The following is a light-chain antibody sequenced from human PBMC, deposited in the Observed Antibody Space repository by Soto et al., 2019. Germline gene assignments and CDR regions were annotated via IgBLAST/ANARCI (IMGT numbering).Light chain of an antibody. CDR1: QSVRSDY. V-gene: IGKV3-20*01. J-gene: IGKJ4*01. CDR3: QQYGNSPLT. CDR2: GVS. Sequence: EIVLTQSPDTLSLSPGQRATLSCRASQSVRSDYFAWYQRKPGQAPRVIIFGVSTRATGVPDRFSGSGSGTDLTLTISRLEPEDFALYYCQQYGNSPLTFGGGTKVHI.